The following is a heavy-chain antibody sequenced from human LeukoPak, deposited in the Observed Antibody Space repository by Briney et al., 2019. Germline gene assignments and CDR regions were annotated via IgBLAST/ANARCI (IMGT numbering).Heavy chain of an antibody. CDR1: GGSVSSYY. D-gene: IGHD4-17*01. V-gene: IGHV4-59*02. CDR2: VYYSGST. CDR3: ARYGMTTVTPWGFDY. Sequence: PSETLSLTCTVSGGSVSSYYWSWIRQPPGKGLEWIGYVYYSGSTNSNPSLKSRVTISVDTSKNQFSLKLSSVTAADTAVYYCARYGMTTVTPWGFDYWGQGTLVTVSS. J-gene: IGHJ4*02.